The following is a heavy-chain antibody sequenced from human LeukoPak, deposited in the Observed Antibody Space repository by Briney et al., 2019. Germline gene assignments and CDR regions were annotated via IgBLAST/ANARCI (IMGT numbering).Heavy chain of an antibody. CDR2: INWNGGST. Sequence: GGSLRLSCAASGFTFDDYGMTWVRQAPGKGLEWVSGINWNGGSTGYADSVKGRFTISRDNAKNSLSLQMNSLRAEDTAVYYCASQSTPVLPFDIWGQGTMVTVSS. V-gene: IGHV3-20*04. CDR1: GFTFDDYG. J-gene: IGHJ3*02. CDR3: ASQSTPVLPFDI.